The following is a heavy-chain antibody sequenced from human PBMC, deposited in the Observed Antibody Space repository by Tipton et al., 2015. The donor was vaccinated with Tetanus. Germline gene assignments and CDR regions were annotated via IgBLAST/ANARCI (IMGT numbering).Heavy chain of an antibody. J-gene: IGHJ4*02. V-gene: IGHV3-43*01. CDR2: ISWDGGST. CDR1: GFTFDDYT. Sequence: TASGFTFDDYTMHWVRQAPGKGLEWVSLISWDGGSTYYADSVKGRFTISRDNSKNSLYLQMNSLRTEDTALYYCAKSLTMIEGIDYWGQGTLVTVSS. CDR3: AKSLTMIEGIDY. D-gene: IGHD3-22*01.